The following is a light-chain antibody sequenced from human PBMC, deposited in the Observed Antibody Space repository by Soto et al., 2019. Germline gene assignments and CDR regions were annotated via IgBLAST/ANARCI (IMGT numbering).Light chain of an antibody. CDR1: QTVTSGY. Sequence: EIVLTQSPGTLSLSQGERAALSCRASQTVTSGYLAWYQQKPGQAPRLLMYGVSTGATGIPDRFSGSGSGTDFTLTISRLEPEDFAVYYCQQYGSSPPWTFGQGTKVDIK. CDR2: GVS. J-gene: IGKJ1*01. CDR3: QQYGSSPPWT. V-gene: IGKV3-20*01.